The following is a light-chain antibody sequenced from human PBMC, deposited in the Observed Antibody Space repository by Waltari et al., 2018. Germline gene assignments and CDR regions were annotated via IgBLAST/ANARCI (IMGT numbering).Light chain of an antibody. CDR1: SSDVGGYPY. Sequence: QSALTQPASVSGSPGQSITISCTGTSSDVGGYPYVSWYQHHPGKAPKLMIHYVNKRPSGVSIRFSGSKSGNTASLTISGLQAEDEADYYCSSYTTTSTFYVFGTGTKVTVL. V-gene: IGLV2-14*03. CDR3: SSYTTTSTFYV. J-gene: IGLJ1*01. CDR2: YVN.